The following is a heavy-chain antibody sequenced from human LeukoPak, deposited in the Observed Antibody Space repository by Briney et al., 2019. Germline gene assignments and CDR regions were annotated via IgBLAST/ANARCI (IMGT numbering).Heavy chain of an antibody. CDR2: IIPVFGTP. CDR3: ASPVATKISARPGYYYYFMDV. CDR1: GGTFSSYT. V-gene: IGHV1-69*05. J-gene: IGHJ6*03. D-gene: IGHD6-6*01. Sequence: SVKVSCKASGGTFSSYTFSWVRQAPGQGLEWMGAIIPVFGTPKYALKFQARVTITTDDSTNSAFMQLTNLTFEDTAVYYCASPVATKISARPGYYYYFMDVWGKGTPVTVSS.